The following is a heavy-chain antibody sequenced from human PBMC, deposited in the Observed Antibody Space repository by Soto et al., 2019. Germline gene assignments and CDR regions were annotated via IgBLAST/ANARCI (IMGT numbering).Heavy chain of an antibody. V-gene: IGHV1-58*01. CDR1: GFTFTSSA. J-gene: IGHJ4*02. Sequence: ASVKVSCKASGFTFTSSAVQWVRQARGQRLEWIGWIVVGSGNTNYAQKFQERVTITRDMSTSTAYMELSSLRSEDTAVYYCAADPRLRYYDSSGYSDYWGQGTLVTVSS. CDR3: AADPRLRYYDSSGYSDY. D-gene: IGHD3-22*01. CDR2: IVVGSGNT.